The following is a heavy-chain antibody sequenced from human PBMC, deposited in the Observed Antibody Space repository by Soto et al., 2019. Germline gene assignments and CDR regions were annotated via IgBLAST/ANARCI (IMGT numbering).Heavy chain of an antibody. Sequence: GGSLRLSCAASGFTFSSYCMHWVRQAPGKGLVWVSRINNDGKSTRYADSVKGRFTISRDNAKNTLDLQMNSLRAEDTAVYYCVRDVELQSFDYWGQGILVTVSS. CDR1: GFTFSSYC. D-gene: IGHD1-26*01. CDR3: VRDVELQSFDY. CDR2: INNDGKST. V-gene: IGHV3-74*01. J-gene: IGHJ4*02.